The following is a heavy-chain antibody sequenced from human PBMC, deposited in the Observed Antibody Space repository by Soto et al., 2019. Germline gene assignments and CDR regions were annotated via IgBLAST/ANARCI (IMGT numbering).Heavy chain of an antibody. CDR1: GFTFSVSA. Sequence: GGSLRLSCAVSGFTFSVSAIHWVRQASGKGPEWVGRIRSKADNYATAYGASVKGRFSISRDDSKNTAYLQMNSLESEDTAVYYCSRDDSDWFFNWGRGTLVTVSS. CDR3: SRDDSDWFFN. J-gene: IGHJ4*02. CDR2: IRSKADNYAT. D-gene: IGHD3-9*01. V-gene: IGHV3-73*01.